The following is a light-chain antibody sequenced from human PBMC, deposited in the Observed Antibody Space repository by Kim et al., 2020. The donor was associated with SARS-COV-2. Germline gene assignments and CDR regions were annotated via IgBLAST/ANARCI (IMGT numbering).Light chain of an antibody. CDR1: NIGSKN. J-gene: IGLJ3*02. CDR3: QVWDSSTWV. Sequence: SYELTQPLSVSVALGQTARITCGGNNIGSKNVHWYQQKPGQAPVLVIYRDSNRPSGIPERFSGSNSGNTATLTISRAQAGDEADYYCQVWDSSTWVFCG. CDR2: RDS. V-gene: IGLV3-9*01.